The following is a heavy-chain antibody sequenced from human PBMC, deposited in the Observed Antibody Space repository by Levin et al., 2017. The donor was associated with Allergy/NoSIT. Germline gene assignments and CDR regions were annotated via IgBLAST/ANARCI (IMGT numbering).Heavy chain of an antibody. CDR2: IGTGGST. CDR1: GFTFSTYA. V-gene: IGHV3-23*01. Sequence: QSGGSLRLSCAASGFTFSTYAMTWVRQAPGKGLAWVSSIGTGGSTHYADSVKGRFTISRDNSKSTVYLQLNSLRAEDTAIYYCAKGGISTAGGIDSWGQGTLVTVSS. CDR3: AKGGISTAGGIDS. D-gene: IGHD2/OR15-2a*01. J-gene: IGHJ4*02.